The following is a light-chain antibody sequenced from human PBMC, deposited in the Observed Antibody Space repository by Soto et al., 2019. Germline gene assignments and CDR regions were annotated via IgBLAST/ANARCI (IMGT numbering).Light chain of an antibody. Sequence: DIQMTQSTSSLSASVGDSVTITCRASQSISSYLNWYQQKPGKAPKLLIYAASSLQSGVPSRFSGSGSGTDFTLTISSLQPEDFATYYCQQSYSTPRGFGQGTKVEIK. CDR1: QSISSY. V-gene: IGKV1-39*01. J-gene: IGKJ1*01. CDR3: QQSYSTPRG. CDR2: AAS.